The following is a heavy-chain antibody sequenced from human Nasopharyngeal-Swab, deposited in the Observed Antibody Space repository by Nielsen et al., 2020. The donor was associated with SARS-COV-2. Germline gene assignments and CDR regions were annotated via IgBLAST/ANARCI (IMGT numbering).Heavy chain of an antibody. D-gene: IGHD2-21*02. CDR2: ISAYNGNT. Sequence: ASVKVSCKASGYTFTSYGISWVRQAPGQGLEWMGWISAYNGNTNSAQKLQGRVTMTTDTSTSTAYMELRSLRSDDTAVYYCARGARVVVTATFYFDYWGQGTLVTVSS. CDR3: ARGARVVVTATFYFDY. V-gene: IGHV1-18*01. J-gene: IGHJ4*02. CDR1: GYTFTSYG.